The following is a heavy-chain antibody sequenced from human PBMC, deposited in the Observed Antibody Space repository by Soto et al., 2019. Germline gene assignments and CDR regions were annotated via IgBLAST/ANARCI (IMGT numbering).Heavy chain of an antibody. CDR1: GGSFSGYY. CDR3: ARRSNGSGSWYFDY. Sequence: QVQLQQWGAGLLKPSETLSLTCAVYGGSFSGYYWSWIRQPPGKGLEWIGEINHSGSTNYNPSLKNRVTISVDTSKNQFSLKLSSVTAADTAVYYCARRSNGSGSWYFDYWGQGTLVTVSS. D-gene: IGHD3-10*01. J-gene: IGHJ4*02. V-gene: IGHV4-34*01. CDR2: INHSGST.